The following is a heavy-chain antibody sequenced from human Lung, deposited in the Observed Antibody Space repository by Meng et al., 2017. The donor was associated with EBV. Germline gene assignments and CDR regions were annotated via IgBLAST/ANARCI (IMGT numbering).Heavy chain of an antibody. CDR2: ISTGGHT. J-gene: IGHJ5*01. D-gene: IGHD3-10*01. CDR1: GGSISSSYW. Sequence: QGPLQESGPGLGKPSGTPSPTCGISGGSISSSYWWSWVRQPPGKGLEWIAEISTGGHTSYNPSLRSRVTISVDTSKDQFSLMLNSVTAADTAVYYCARVVMVQGLAGWIDSWGQGTLVTVSS. V-gene: IGHV4-4*02. CDR3: ARVVMVQGLAGWIDS.